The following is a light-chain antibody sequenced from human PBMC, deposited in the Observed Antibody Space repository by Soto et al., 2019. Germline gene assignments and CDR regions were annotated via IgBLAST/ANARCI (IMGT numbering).Light chain of an antibody. CDR3: SSYTSSNTPYV. CDR1: SSDVGGYNF. J-gene: IGLJ1*01. Sequence: QSALTQPASVSGSPGQSITISCTGYSSDVGGYNFVSWYQHHPGKATKLILSAVTTRPSGVSSRFSGSKSGNTASLTISGLPADDEANYYCSSYTSSNTPYVFGIGTKVTVL. CDR2: AVT. V-gene: IGLV2-14*01.